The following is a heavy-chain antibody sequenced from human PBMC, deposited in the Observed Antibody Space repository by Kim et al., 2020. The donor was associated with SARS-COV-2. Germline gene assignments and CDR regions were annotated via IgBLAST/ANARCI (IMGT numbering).Heavy chain of an antibody. CDR2: ISSSGSTI. D-gene: IGHD6-13*01. V-gene: IGHV3-48*03. J-gene: IGHJ2*01. Sequence: GGSLRLSCAASGFTFSSYEMNWVRQPPGKGLEWVSYISSSGSTIYYADSVKGRFTIPRDNAKNSLYLQMNSLRAEDTAVYYCARERRPRSSSWYERRPEKQYYDLWGPWHPGHCLL. CDR3: ARERRPRSSSWYERRPEKQYYDL. CDR1: GFTFSSYE.